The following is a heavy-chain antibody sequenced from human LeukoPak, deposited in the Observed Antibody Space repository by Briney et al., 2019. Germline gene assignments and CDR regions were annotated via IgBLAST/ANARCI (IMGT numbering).Heavy chain of an antibody. CDR3: ARTYYYDSSGYNAFDC. D-gene: IGHD3-22*01. J-gene: IGHJ4*02. CDR1: GFTVSSNY. V-gene: IGHV3-66*01. Sequence: GGSLRLSCAASGFTVSSNYMSWVRQAPGKGLEWVSVIYSGGSTYYADSVKGRFTISRDNSKNTLYLQMNSLRAEDTAVYYCARTYYYDSSGYNAFDCWGQGTLVTVSS. CDR2: IYSGGST.